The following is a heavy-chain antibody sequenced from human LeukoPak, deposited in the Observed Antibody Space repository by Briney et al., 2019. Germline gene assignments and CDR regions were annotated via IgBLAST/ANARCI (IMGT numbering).Heavy chain of an antibody. CDR1: GGSISSGDYY. CDR2: XXXXGST. Sequence: PSQTLSLTCTVSGGSISSGDYYWSWIRQPPGTGXXXXXXXXXXGSTYYNPSLKSRVTISVDTSKNQFSLKLSSVTAADTAVYYCARDVVRGVTPSHYYYYGMDVWGKGTTVTVSS. V-gene: IGHV4-30-4*01. D-gene: IGHD3-10*01. CDR3: ARDVVRGVTPSHYYYYGMDV. J-gene: IGHJ6*04.